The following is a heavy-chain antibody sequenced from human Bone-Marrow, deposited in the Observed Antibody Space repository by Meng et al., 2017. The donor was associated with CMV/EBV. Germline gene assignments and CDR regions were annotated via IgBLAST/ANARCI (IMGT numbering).Heavy chain of an antibody. CDR3: ARGERQWLADDAIDF. D-gene: IGHD6-19*01. CDR2: IYYSGIT. J-gene: IGHJ3*01. CDR1: GCSVSSGGYY. Sequence: SETLSLTCTVSGCSVSSGGYYWSWIRQPPGKGLEWIGYIYYSGITNYNPSLRSRVTISVDTSKNQYSLKLSSVTAADTAVYYCARGERQWLADDAIDFWGQGTMVTVSS. V-gene: IGHV4-61*08.